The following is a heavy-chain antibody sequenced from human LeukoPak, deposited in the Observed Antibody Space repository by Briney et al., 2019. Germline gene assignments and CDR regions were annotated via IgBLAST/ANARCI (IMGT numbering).Heavy chain of an antibody. Sequence: HPGGSLRLSCAASGFSFSNYWMSWVRQPPGKGLEWVAVISYDGSNKYYADSVKGRFTISRDNSKNTLYLQMNSLRAEDTAVYYCAKDRKGRTVTSLDYWGQGTLVTVSS. J-gene: IGHJ4*02. CDR1: GFSFSNYW. CDR2: ISYDGSNK. V-gene: IGHV3-30*18. CDR3: AKDRKGRTVTSLDY. D-gene: IGHD4-11*01.